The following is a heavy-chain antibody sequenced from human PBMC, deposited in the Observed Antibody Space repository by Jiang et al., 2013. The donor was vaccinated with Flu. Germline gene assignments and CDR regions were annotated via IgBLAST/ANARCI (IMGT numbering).Heavy chain of an antibody. V-gene: IGHV6-1*01. Sequence: AVSVKSRITINPDTSKNQFSLQLNSVTPEDTAVYYCARDPIAAAAYYYYGMDVWGQGTTVTVS. CDR3: ARDPIAAAAYYYYGMDV. D-gene: IGHD6-13*01. J-gene: IGHJ6*02.